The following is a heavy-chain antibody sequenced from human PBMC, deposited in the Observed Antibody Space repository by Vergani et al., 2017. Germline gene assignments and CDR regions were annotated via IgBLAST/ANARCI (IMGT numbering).Heavy chain of an antibody. V-gene: IGHV1-46*03. CDR2: INPSGGHT. Sequence: QVQVVQSGAEVKKSGASVKVSCKTSGYTFSNYYMHWVRQAPGQGLEWMGIINPSGGHTNYAQKFQGRVTMTRDTSTSTVYMELSSLRSEDTAIYYCARGDDGILTGYRYWRQATLVTDSA. D-gene: IGHD3-9*01. J-gene: IGHJ4*02. CDR3: ARGDDGILTGYRY. CDR1: GYTFSNYY.